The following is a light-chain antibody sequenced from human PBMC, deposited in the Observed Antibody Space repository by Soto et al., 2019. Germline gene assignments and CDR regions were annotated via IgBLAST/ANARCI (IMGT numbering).Light chain of an antibody. V-gene: IGLV1-44*01. Sequence: QSVLTQPPSASVTPGQRGTISCYGSPSNIGSNTVSWYQKFSGSAPRLIKYGDYRRPSGVTDLFSGSKSGASASLAISGLQSEDEAIFYCAAWDDSLSGHVGFGGGTKVTVL. CDR1: PSNIGSNT. J-gene: IGLJ2*01. CDR2: GDY. CDR3: AAWDDSLSGHVG.